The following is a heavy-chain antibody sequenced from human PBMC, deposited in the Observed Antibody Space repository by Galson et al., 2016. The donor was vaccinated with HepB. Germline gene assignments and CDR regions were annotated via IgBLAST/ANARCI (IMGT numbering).Heavy chain of an antibody. Sequence: SVKVSCKASGYTFTDFHIYWVRQAPGQGLEWMGWINPNSGGTKSAQKFQGRVSMTRDTSINTAYMELTRLTSDDTAVYYCAMIDTVVTPAGTGRDDYWGQGTLVTVSS. CDR2: INPNSGGT. V-gene: IGHV1-2*02. CDR3: AMIDTVVTPAGTGRDDY. J-gene: IGHJ4*02. D-gene: IGHD3-10*01. CDR1: GYTFTDFH.